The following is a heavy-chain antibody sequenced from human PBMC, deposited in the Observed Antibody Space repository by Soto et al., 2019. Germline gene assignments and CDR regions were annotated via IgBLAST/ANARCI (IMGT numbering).Heavy chain of an antibody. CDR3: ATLTDETGTRPTQNYGMDV. Sequence: ASVKVSCKASGGTFSSYAISWVRQAPGQGLEWMGGIIPIFGTANYAQKFQGRVTITADESTSTAYMELSSLRSEDTAVYYCATLTDETGTRPTQNYGMDVWGQGTTVTVSS. J-gene: IGHJ6*02. D-gene: IGHD1-1*01. CDR2: IIPIFGTA. V-gene: IGHV1-69*13. CDR1: GGTFSSYA.